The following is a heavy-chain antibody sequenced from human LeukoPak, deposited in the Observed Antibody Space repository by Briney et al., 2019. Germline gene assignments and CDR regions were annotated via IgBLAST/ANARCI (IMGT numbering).Heavy chain of an antibody. CDR3: ASKPGSDFWSGYTSFNM. D-gene: IGHD3-3*01. CDR1: GFTFSSYS. CDR2: ISSSSSYI. J-gene: IGHJ3*02. Sequence: GGSLRLSCAASGFTFSSYSMNWVRQAPGKGLEWVSSISSSSSYIYYADSVRGRFTISRDNSKNSLSLQMNSLRAEDTAVYYCASKPGSDFWSGYTSFNMWGQGTMVTVSS. V-gene: IGHV3-21*01.